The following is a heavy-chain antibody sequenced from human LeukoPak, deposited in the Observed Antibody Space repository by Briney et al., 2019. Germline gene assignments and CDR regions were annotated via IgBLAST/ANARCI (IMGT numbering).Heavy chain of an antibody. CDR1: GYTLTGYY. D-gene: IGHD3-10*01. Sequence: ASVKVSCKASGYTLTGYYMHWVRQAPGQGLEWMGWINPNSGGTNYAQKFQGRVTMTRDTSISTAYMELSRLRSDDTAVYYCARDITDNSGSGSYPHWFDPWGQGTLVTVSS. J-gene: IGHJ5*02. CDR2: INPNSGGT. V-gene: IGHV1-2*02. CDR3: ARDITDNSGSGSYPHWFDP.